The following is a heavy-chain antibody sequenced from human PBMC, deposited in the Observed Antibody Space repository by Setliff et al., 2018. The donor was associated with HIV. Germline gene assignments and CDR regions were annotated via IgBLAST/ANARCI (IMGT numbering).Heavy chain of an antibody. V-gene: IGHV4-4*02. J-gene: IGHJ4*02. D-gene: IGHD3-10*01. Sequence: SETLSLPCAVSGASISSGSWWTWVRQPPGKGLEWIGEVFHSGSATYKPSLKSRVTISVDTSKNQFSLKVNSVTAADTAMYYCARAPGSVSVFLDSWGQGALVTSPQ. CDR3: ARAPGSVSVFLDS. CDR1: GASISSGSW. CDR2: VFHSGSA.